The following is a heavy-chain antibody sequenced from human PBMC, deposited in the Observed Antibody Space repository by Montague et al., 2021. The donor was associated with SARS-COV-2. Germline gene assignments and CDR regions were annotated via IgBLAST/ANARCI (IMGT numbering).Heavy chain of an antibody. V-gene: IGHV3-48*03. J-gene: IGHJ6*02. CDR3: ARGGTYYDFWSGYQNYYYGMDV. CDR2: ISSSGSTI. Sequence: SLRLSCVASGFTFSSYEMNWVRQAPGKGLEWVSYISSSGSTIYYADSVKGRFTISRDNAKNSLYLQMNSLRAEDTAVYYCARGGTYYDFWSGYQNYYYGMDVWGQGTTVTVSS. CDR1: GFTFSSYE. D-gene: IGHD3-3*01.